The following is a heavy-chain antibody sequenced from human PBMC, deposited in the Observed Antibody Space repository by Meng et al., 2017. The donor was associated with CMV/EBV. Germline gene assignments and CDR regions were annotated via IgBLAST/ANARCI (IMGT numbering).Heavy chain of an antibody. V-gene: IGHV2-5*02. CDR3: AHRLHGSGSYYPYYFAY. CDR2: IYWDDDK. J-gene: IGHJ4*02. D-gene: IGHD3-10*01. Sequence: QTPLKESGPTPVQPTQTLTLTCTFSGFSLSTSGVGVGWIRQPPGKALEWLALIYWDDDKRYSPSLKSRLTITKDTSKNQVVLTMTNMDPVDTATYYCAHRLHGSGSYYPYYFAYWGQGTLVTVSS. CDR1: GFSLSTSGVG.